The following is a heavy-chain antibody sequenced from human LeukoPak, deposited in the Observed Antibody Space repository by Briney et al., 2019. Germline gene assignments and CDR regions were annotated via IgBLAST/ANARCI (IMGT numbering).Heavy chain of an antibody. CDR3: ARGGNWYGKKLDY. Sequence: ASVKVSCKASGGTFSSYAISWVRQAPGQGLEWMGGIIPIFGTANYAQKFQGRVTITADESTSTAYMELSSLRSEDTAVYYCARGGNWYGKKLDYWGQGTLVTVSS. D-gene: IGHD4-23*01. CDR2: IIPIFGTA. V-gene: IGHV1-69*01. CDR1: GGTFSSYA. J-gene: IGHJ4*02.